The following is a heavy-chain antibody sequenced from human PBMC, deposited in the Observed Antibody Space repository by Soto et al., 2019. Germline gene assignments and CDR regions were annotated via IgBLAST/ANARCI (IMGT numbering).Heavy chain of an antibody. CDR1: GYSISSGYY. CDR3: ARAPTSYSSSSQFFDP. D-gene: IGHD6-6*01. CDR2: IYHSGST. V-gene: IGHV4-38-2*01. J-gene: IGHJ5*02. Sequence: PSETLSLTCAVSGYSISSGYYWGWIPQPPGKGLEWIGRIYHSGSTYYNPSLKSRVAISVDTSKNQFSLKLSSVTAADTAVYYCARAPTSYSSSSQFFDPWGQGTLVTVSS.